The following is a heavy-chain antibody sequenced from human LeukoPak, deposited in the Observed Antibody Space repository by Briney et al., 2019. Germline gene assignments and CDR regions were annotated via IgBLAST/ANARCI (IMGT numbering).Heavy chain of an antibody. Sequence: GGSLRLSCAASGFTFSSYAMSWVRQAPGKGLEWVSAISGSGGSTYYADSVKGRFTISRDNSKNTLYLQMNSLRAEDTAVYYCAKSYKIFEYYYYYMDVWGKGTTVTVSS. D-gene: IGHD3-10*01. CDR3: AKSYKIFEYYYYYMDV. J-gene: IGHJ6*03. CDR2: ISGSGGST. V-gene: IGHV3-23*01. CDR1: GFTFSSYA.